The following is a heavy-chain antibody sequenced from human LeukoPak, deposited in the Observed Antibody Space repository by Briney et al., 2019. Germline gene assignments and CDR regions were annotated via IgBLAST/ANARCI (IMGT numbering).Heavy chain of an antibody. Sequence: ASVKVSCKASGYTFTSYDINWVRQATGQGLEWMGWMNPNSGNTGYAQKFQGRVTMTRNTSISTAYMELSSLRSEDTAVYYCARPPLYYYYYGMDVWGQGTTVTVSS. CDR1: GYTFTSYD. CDR2: MNPNSGNT. J-gene: IGHJ6*02. CDR3: ARPPLYYYYYGMDV. V-gene: IGHV1-8*01.